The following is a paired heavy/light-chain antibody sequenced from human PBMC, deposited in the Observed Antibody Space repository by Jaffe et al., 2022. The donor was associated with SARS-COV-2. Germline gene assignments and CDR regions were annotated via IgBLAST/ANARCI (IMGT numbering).Light chain of an antibody. V-gene: IGLV4-69*01. CDR1: SGHSSYA. J-gene: IGLJ1*01. Sequence: QLVLTQSPSASASLGASVKLTCTLSSGHSSYAIAWHQQQPEKGPRYLMKLNSDGSHSKGDGIPDRFSGSSSGAERYLTISSLQSEDEADYYCQTWGTGSYVFGTGTKVTVL. CDR2: LNSDGSH. CDR3: QTWGTGSYV.
Heavy chain of an antibody. J-gene: IGHJ4*02. Sequence: QVQLVQSGAEVKKPGSSVKVSCKASGGTFSSYAISWVRQAPGQGLEWMGGIIPIFGTANYAQKFQGRVTITADESTSTAYMELSSLRSEDTAVYYCARDRVNYYDSSGYEGYFDYWGQGTLVTVSS. D-gene: IGHD3-22*01. CDR1: GGTFSSYA. CDR2: IIPIFGTA. CDR3: ARDRVNYYDSSGYEGYFDY. V-gene: IGHV1-69*01.